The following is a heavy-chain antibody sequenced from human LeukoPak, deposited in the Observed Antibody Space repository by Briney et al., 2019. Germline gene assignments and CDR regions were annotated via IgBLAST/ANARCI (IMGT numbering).Heavy chain of an antibody. V-gene: IGHV1-69*13. Sequence: WASVKLSCKASGGTFSTYAISWVRQAPGQGLEWMGGIIPIFGTANYAQKFQGRVTITEEESTSIAYMELSSLRSADTAVYYCARDITGLGSGSYALDYWGQGTLVTVSS. J-gene: IGHJ4*02. CDR1: GGTFSTYA. CDR2: IIPIFGTA. D-gene: IGHD3-10*01. CDR3: ARDITGLGSGSYALDY.